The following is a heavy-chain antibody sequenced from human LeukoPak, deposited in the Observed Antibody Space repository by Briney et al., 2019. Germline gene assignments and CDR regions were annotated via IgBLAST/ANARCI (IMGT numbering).Heavy chain of an antibody. CDR2: IYYGATT. CDR1: GGSIRNNNYY. V-gene: IGHV4-39*01. Sequence: PSETLSLTCTVSGGSIRNNNYYWAWIRQPPGKGLEWIGSIYYGATTYYNPSLKSRVTISVDTSKNQFSLKLTSVTAADTAVYYCARPNVDTAMAELYWFFDVWGRGTLVTVSS. D-gene: IGHD5-18*01. J-gene: IGHJ2*01. CDR3: ARPNVDTAMAELYWFFDV.